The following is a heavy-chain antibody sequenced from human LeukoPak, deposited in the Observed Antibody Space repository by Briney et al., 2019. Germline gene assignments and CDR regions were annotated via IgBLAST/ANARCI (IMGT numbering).Heavy chain of an antibody. Sequence: GGSLRLSCAASGFTVSSNYMSWVRQAPGKGLEWVSVIYSGGSTYYADSVKGRFTISRDNSKNTLYLQMNSLRAEDTAVYYCAKDRTVVSPNGPEFDYWGQGTLVTVSS. V-gene: IGHV3-53*01. J-gene: IGHJ4*02. CDR1: GFTVSSNY. D-gene: IGHD4-23*01. CDR3: AKDRTVVSPNGPEFDY. CDR2: IYSGGST.